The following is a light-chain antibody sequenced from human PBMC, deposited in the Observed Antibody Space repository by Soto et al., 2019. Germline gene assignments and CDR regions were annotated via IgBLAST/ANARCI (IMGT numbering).Light chain of an antibody. J-gene: IGKJ1*01. CDR2: GAS. Sequence: EIVMTQSPATLSVSPGERATLSCRASQSVSSNLAWYQQKPGQAHNLLIYGASTRATGIPARFSGSGSGTEFTLTISSLQSEDFAVYYCQQYNNWPRTFGQGTQVEIK. CDR1: QSVSSN. V-gene: IGKV3-15*01. CDR3: QQYNNWPRT.